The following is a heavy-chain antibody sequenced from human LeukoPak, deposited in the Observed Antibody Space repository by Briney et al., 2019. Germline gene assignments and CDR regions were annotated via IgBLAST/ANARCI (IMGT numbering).Heavy chain of an antibody. Sequence: GGALRLSCSASRFTFSSYAMSRVRQAPGKGLERVSTISDSGGNTYYADSVKGRFTISRDNSKNTLYLQMNSLRIEDTAVYYCAKGIRNNGWAGAFDIWVQGTLVPVSS. D-gene: IGHD1/OR15-1a*01. CDR2: ISDSGGNT. CDR3: AKGIRNNGWAGAFDI. V-gene: IGHV3-23*01. J-gene: IGHJ3*02. CDR1: RFTFSSYA.